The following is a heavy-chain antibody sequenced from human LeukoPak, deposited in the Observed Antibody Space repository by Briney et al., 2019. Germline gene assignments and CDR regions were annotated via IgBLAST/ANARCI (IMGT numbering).Heavy chain of an antibody. CDR1: GGSISSGGYS. V-gene: IGHV4-30-2*01. Sequence: PSETLSLTCNVSGGSISSGGYSWSWIRQPPGKGLEWIGEIYHSGSTNYNPSLKSRVTISVDKSKNQFSLRLSSVTAADTAVYYCARDNYIVANWGQGTLVTVSS. CDR3: ARDNYIVAN. CDR2: IYHSGST. J-gene: IGHJ4*02. D-gene: IGHD5-12*01.